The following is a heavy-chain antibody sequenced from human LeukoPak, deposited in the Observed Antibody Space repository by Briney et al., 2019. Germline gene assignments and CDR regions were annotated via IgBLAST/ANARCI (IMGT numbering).Heavy chain of an antibody. Sequence: GGSLRLSCGASGFTFSNYAMSWVRQAPGKGLESVSDIRSTGGTTAYADSVKGRFTISRDNSKNTLYLQMNGLRAEDTAVYYCARDYQSSWTPGCWGQGTLVTVSS. CDR1: GFTFSNYA. V-gene: IGHV3-23*01. CDR3: ARDYQSSWTPGC. CDR2: IRSTGGTT. D-gene: IGHD6-19*01. J-gene: IGHJ4*02.